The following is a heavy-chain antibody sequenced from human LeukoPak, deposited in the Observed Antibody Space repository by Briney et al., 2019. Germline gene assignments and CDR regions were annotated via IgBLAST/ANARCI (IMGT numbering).Heavy chain of an antibody. D-gene: IGHD3/OR15-3a*01. V-gene: IGHV4-30-2*01. CDR3: ARLGPGDAFDI. Sequence: SETLSLTCAVSGGSISSGGYSWSWIRQPPGKGLEWIGYIYHSGSTYYNPSLKSRVTISVDRSKNQFSPKLSSVTAADTAVYYCARLGPGDAFDIWGQGTMVTVSS. CDR1: GGSISSGGYS. CDR2: IYHSGST. J-gene: IGHJ3*02.